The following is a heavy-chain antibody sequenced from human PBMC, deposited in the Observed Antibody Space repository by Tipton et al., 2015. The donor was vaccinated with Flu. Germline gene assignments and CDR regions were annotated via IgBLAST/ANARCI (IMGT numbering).Heavy chain of an antibody. CDR3: ATTTYYYGSGSHDY. CDR1: GYSISSDYY. Sequence: GSLRLSCTVSGYSISSDYYWGWIRQPPGKGLEWIGCVYHGGTTYYNPSLKSRVAISLDTFKNQFSLKLTSVTAADTAVYYCATTTYYYGSGSHDYWGQGTLVTVSS. D-gene: IGHD3-10*01. V-gene: IGHV4-38-2*02. CDR2: VYHGGTT. J-gene: IGHJ4*02.